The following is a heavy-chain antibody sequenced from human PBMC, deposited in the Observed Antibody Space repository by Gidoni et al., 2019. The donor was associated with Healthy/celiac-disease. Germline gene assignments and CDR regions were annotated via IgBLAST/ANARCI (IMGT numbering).Heavy chain of an antibody. Sequence: QVQLVQSGAEVKKPGASVKVSCKASGYTFTSYAMHWVRQAPGQRLEWMGWINAGNGNTKYSQKFQGRVTITRDTSASTAYMELSSLRSEDTAVYYCARAKVRGRDGYNNPDPPMGYWGQGTLVTVSS. V-gene: IGHV1-3*01. J-gene: IGHJ4*02. D-gene: IGHD4-4*01. CDR2: INAGNGNT. CDR1: GYTFTSYA. CDR3: ARAKVRGRDGYNNPDPPMGY.